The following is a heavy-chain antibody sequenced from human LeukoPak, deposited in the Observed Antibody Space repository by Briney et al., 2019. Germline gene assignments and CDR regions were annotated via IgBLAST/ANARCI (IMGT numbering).Heavy chain of an antibody. D-gene: IGHD3-22*01. CDR1: GYTFTGYD. J-gene: IGHJ4*02. CDR2: INPNSGGT. Sequence: ASVKVSCKASGYTFTGYDMHWVRQAPGQGLEWMGWINPNSGGTNYAQKFQGRVTMTRDTSISTAYMELSRLRSDDTAVYYCARDTDSSGYYQASSFDYWGQGTLVTVSS. CDR3: ARDTDSSGYYQASSFDY. V-gene: IGHV1-2*02.